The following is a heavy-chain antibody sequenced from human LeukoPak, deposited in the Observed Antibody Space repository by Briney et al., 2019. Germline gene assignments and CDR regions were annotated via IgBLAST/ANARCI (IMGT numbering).Heavy chain of an antibody. CDR2: INSDGSST. Sequence: GGSLRLSCAASGFTFSSYWMHWVRQAPGKGLVWVSRINSDGSSTSYADSVKGRFTISRDNAKNTLYLQMNSLRAEDTAVYYCANDGIRYWMDRVFDYWGQGTLVTVSS. CDR1: GFTFSSYW. CDR3: ANDGIRYWMDRVFDY. J-gene: IGHJ4*02. V-gene: IGHV3-74*01. D-gene: IGHD3-9*01.